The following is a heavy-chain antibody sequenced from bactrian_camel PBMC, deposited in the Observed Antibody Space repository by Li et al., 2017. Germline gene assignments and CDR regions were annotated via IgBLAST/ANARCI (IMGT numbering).Heavy chain of an antibody. CDR1: GLVYPFWS. CDR3: AMNRLGSSWCLARHTADNY. D-gene: IGHD6*01. J-gene: IGHJ4*01. CDR2: IDSRGTT. V-gene: IGHV3S63*01. Sequence: VQLVESGGGSVHAGGSLTLSCAASGLVYPFWSMAWFRQAPGKEREGVARIDSRGTTEYVDSVKGRFTISMDNANNLYLQMNSLKPDDTAMYYCAMNRLGSSWCLARHTADNYWGQGTQVTVS.